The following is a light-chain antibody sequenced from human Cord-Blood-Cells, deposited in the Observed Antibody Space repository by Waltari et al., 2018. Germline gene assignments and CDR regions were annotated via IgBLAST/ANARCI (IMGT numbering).Light chain of an antibody. V-gene: IGLV2-14*01. CDR2: DVS. CDR1: SSDVGGYNY. J-gene: IGLJ3*02. Sequence: QSALTQPASVSGSPGQSITISCTGTSSDVGGYNYVSWYQQHPGKAPNLMIYDVSNRPSGVSDRFSGANSGNTASRTISGLQAEDEAYYYCSSYTSSSTLVFGGGTKLTVL. CDR3: SSYTSSSTLV.